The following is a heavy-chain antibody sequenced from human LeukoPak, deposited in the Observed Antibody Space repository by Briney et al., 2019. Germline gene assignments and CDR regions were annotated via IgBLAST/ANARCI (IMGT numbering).Heavy chain of an antibody. D-gene: IGHD6-13*01. J-gene: IGHJ4*02. V-gene: IGHV1-8*01. CDR3: ASALKRGSAGTLIDY. Sequence: ASVKVSCKASGYTFTSHDINWVRQATGQGVEWRGWMNPNSGNTGYAHKFQDRVTMTRNTSISTAYMELSSLESEDTAVYYCASALKRGSAGTLIDYWGQGTLVTVSS. CDR1: GYTFTSHD. CDR2: MNPNSGNT.